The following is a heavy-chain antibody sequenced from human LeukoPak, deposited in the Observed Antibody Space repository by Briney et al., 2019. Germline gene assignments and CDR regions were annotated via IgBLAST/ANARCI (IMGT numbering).Heavy chain of an antibody. CDR3: ARSGGDRVEMPTIIDY. V-gene: IGHV4-59*01. CDR2: IHYSGST. D-gene: IGHD5-24*01. J-gene: IGHJ4*02. CDR1: GGSSSSYY. Sequence: SETLSLTCTVSGGSSSSYYWSWIRQPPGKRLEWIGYIHYSGSTNYNPSLKSRVTILIDKSKNQFSLRLSSVTAADTAVYYCARSGGDRVEMPTIIDYWGQGTLVIVSS.